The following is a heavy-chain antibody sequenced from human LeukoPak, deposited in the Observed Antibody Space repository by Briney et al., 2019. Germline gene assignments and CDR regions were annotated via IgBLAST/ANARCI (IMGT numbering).Heavy chain of an antibody. CDR1: GYTFTSYD. D-gene: IGHD2-2*01. Sequence: ASVKVSCKASGYTFTSYDINWVRQATGQGLEWMGWMNPNSGNTGYAQKFQGRVTMTRNTSISTAYMELSSLRSEDTAVYYCARGLRALRSTFPKTYYYYYMDVWGKGTTVTISS. J-gene: IGHJ6*03. V-gene: IGHV1-8*01. CDR2: MNPNSGNT. CDR3: ARGLRALRSTFPKTYYYYYMDV.